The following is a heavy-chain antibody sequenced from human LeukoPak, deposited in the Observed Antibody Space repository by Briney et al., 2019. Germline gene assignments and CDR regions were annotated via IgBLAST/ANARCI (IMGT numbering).Heavy chain of an antibody. CDR1: GYTFNVYF. CDR3: ASGRGSGSLR. J-gene: IGHJ4*02. Sequence: GASVKVSCKASGYTFNVYFMRWVRQAPGQGLEWMGWINPNSGGTSYAQKFQGRVTMTLDTSNSAAYMELTSLTPDDTAIYYCASGRGSGSLRWGQGTLVTVSP. V-gene: IGHV1-2*02. D-gene: IGHD1-26*01. CDR2: INPNSGGT.